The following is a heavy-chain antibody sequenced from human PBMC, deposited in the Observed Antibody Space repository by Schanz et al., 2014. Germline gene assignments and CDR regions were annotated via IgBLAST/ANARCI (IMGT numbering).Heavy chain of an antibody. J-gene: IGHJ4*02. CDR3: ARRRWDTLYVGYYFDY. CDR1: GFTMITYA. D-gene: IGHD1-26*01. V-gene: IGHV3-48*03. CDR2: INGGGETT. Sequence: VQLVESGGGVVQPGRSLRLSCAASGFTMITYAMHWVRQPPGKGLEWVSYINGGGETTYYADSVRGRFTISRDNAKNSLFLQMNSLRAEDTAKYYCARRRWDTLYVGYYFDYWGQGTLVTVSS.